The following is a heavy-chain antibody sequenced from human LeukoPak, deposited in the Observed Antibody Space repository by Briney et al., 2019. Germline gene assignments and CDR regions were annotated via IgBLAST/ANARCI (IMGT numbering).Heavy chain of an antibody. CDR2: ISSSGTTI. Sequence: PGGSLRLSCAASGFTFSSYEMNWVRQAPGKGLDWVSYISSSGTTIYYADSVKGRFTISSDNAKNSLYLQMNSLRAEDTAVYYCARGGIPPDYWGQGTLVTVSS. CDR3: ARGGIPPDY. CDR1: GFTFSSYE. J-gene: IGHJ4*02. V-gene: IGHV3-48*03. D-gene: IGHD2-2*02.